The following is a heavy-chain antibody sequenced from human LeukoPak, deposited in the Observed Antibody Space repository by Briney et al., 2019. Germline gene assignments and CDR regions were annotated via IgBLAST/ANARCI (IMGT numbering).Heavy chain of an antibody. CDR1: GLTFSNAW. Sequence: PGGALRLSCEASGLTFSNAWIYWVRRAPGKGPECVGHIRSNRDGGTADYAAPVKGRFTISRDDSTNTLFLQMRSLKAEDTAVYYCTTLYRTDPWGQGTLVTVSS. D-gene: IGHD4-11*01. J-gene: IGHJ5*02. CDR2: IRSNRDGGTA. V-gene: IGHV3-15*01. CDR3: TTLYRTDP.